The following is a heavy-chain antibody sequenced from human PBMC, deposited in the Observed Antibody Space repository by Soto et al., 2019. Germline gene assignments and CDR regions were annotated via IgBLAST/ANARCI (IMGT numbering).Heavy chain of an antibody. V-gene: IGHV1-18*01. D-gene: IGHD3-16*01. J-gene: IGHJ4*02. CDR1: GYTFSSSS. CDR2: ISVYNGNT. Sequence: QVQLVQSGAQVKKPGASVKVSCKASGYTFSSSSISWVRQAPGQGLECMGWISVYNGNTNYAQTLQGRVTMSTDTSTGTAYIELRSLRSDDTAVYYCARNASGGFDSWGQGTLVTVSS. CDR3: ARNASGGFDS.